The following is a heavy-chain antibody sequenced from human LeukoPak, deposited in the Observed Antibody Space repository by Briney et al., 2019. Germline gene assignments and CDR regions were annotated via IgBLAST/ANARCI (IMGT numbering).Heavy chain of an antibody. Sequence: GGSLRLSCAASGFTFSSYAMSWVRQAPGKGLEWVSGISGSGGITHYADSVRGRFTISRDNSKNTLYLQMNSLRAEDTAVYYCAKDPTDFDSSGQTYFDYWGQGSLVTVSS. CDR3: AKDPTDFDSSGQTYFDY. J-gene: IGHJ4*02. CDR1: GFTFSSYA. CDR2: ISGSGGIT. V-gene: IGHV3-23*01. D-gene: IGHD3-22*01.